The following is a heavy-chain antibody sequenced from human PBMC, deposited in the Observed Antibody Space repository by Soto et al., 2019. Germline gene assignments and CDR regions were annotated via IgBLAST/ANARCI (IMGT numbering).Heavy chain of an antibody. Sequence: QITLKESGPTLVKPTQTLTLTCTFSGFSLSTSGVGVGWIRQPPGKALEWLALIYWDDDKRYSPSLKSRLTITKDNSKNQVVLTMTNMDPVDTATYYCAHRQTYCGGGSYSGFDYWGQGTLVTVSS. CDR2: IYWDDDK. CDR3: AHRQTYCGGGSYSGFDY. J-gene: IGHJ4*02. D-gene: IGHD2-21*02. CDR1: GFSLSTSGVG. V-gene: IGHV2-5*02.